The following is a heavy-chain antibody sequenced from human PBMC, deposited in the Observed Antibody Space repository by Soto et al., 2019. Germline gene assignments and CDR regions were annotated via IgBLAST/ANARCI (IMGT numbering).Heavy chain of an antibody. CDR3: ARGLDRGYNVLSHFDY. D-gene: IGHD5-12*01. Sequence: QVPLLESGGGVVQPGRSLRLSCAASGFTFSRYGMHWVRQAPGKGLEWVAVTWSDGINTHYADYMKGRFTISRENSKNTLSVQMNSLRAEDTAVYYCARGLDRGYNVLSHFDYWGQGTLVTVSS. CDR1: GFTFSRYG. J-gene: IGHJ4*02. CDR2: TWSDGINT. V-gene: IGHV3-33*01.